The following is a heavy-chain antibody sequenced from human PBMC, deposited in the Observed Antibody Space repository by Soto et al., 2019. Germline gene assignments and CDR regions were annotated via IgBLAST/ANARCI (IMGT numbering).Heavy chain of an antibody. V-gene: IGHV4-39*01. CDR2: IYYSGRT. Sequence: PSETLSLTCTLSGASITSTTYFWAWIRQPPGKGLEWVGSIYYSGRTYYNPSLRSRVTISVDRSKNQFSLTMSSVTAADTAVYYCAKNLPRTGRFDYWGQGTWFTVS. CDR1: GASITSTTYF. J-gene: IGHJ4*02. CDR3: AKNLPRTGRFDY.